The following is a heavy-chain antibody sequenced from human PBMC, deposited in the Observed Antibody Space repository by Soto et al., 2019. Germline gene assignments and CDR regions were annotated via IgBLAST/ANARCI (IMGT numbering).Heavy chain of an antibody. J-gene: IGHJ4*02. CDR3: ARGTNGDYDFWSGYPGVFDY. Sequence: SETLSLTCAVSGGSISSGGYPWSWIRQPPGKGLEWIGYIYHSGSTYYNPSLKSRVTISVDRSKNQFSLKLSSVTAADTAVYYCARGTNGDYDFWSGYPGVFDYWGQGTLVTVSS. CDR2: IYHSGST. D-gene: IGHD3-3*01. V-gene: IGHV4-30-2*01. CDR1: GGSISSGGYP.